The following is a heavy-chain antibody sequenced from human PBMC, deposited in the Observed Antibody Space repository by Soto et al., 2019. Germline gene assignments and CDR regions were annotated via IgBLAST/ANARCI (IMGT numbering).Heavy chain of an antibody. CDR2: ISTYKGNT. V-gene: IGHV1-18*01. D-gene: IGHD2-2*01. CDR3: ARDVRSVPDY. J-gene: IGHJ4*02. CDR1: GYTFTSNG. Sequence: GASVKVSCKASGYTFTSNGISWVRQAPGQGLEWMGWISTYKGNTNYAQKFQGRLTMTTDTSTSTAYMELRSLRSDDTAVYYCARDVRSVPDYWGQGTLVTVSS.